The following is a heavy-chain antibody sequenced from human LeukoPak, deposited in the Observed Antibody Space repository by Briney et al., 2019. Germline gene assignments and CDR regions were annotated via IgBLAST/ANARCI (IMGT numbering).Heavy chain of an antibody. CDR3: ARTIPNNYYDSSGYYGDAFDI. D-gene: IGHD3-22*01. J-gene: IGHJ3*02. V-gene: IGHV1-69*05. CDR2: IIPIFGTA. Sequence: SVKVSCKASGGTFSSYAISWVRQAPGQGLEWMGGIIPIFGTANYAQKFQGRVTITTDESTSTAYMELSSLRSEDTAVYYCARTIPNNYYDSSGYYGDAFDIWGQGAMVTVSS. CDR1: GGTFSSYA.